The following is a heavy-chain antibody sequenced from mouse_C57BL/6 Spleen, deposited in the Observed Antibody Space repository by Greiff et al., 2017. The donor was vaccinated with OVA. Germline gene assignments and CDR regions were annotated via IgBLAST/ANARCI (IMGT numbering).Heavy chain of an antibody. D-gene: IGHD2-13*01. CDR1: GYSFTDYN. CDR2: INPNYGTT. V-gene: IGHV1-39*01. CDR3: ARWVIGEYYFDY. Sequence: EVQGVESGPELVKPGASVKLSCKASGYSFTDYNMNWVQQSNGKSLEWIGVINPNYGTTSYNQKFKGKATLTVDQSSSTAYMQLNSLTSEDSAVYYCARWVIGEYYFDYWGQGTTLTVSS. J-gene: IGHJ2*01.